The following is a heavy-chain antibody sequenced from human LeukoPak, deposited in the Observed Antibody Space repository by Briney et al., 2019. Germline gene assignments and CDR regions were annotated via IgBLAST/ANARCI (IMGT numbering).Heavy chain of an antibody. V-gene: IGHV3-30*18. J-gene: IGHJ4*02. CDR1: GFTFSSYG. CDR2: ISYDGSNK. Sequence: GRPLRLSCAASGFTFSSYGMHWVRQAPGKGLEWVAVISYDGSNKYYADSVKGRSTISRDNSKNTLYLQMNSLRAEDTAVYYCAKGIAVAGTVPMYFDYWGQGTLVTVSS. CDR3: AKGIAVAGTVPMYFDY. D-gene: IGHD6-19*01.